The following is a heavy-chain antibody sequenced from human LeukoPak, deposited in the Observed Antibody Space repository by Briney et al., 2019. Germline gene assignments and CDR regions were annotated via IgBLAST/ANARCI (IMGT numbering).Heavy chain of an antibody. CDR1: GGSISSSSYY. CDR3: ASPQRSIAVAFDI. V-gene: IGHV4-39*01. D-gene: IGHD6-19*01. CDR2: IYYSGST. Sequence: SETLSLTCTVSGGSISSSSYYWGWIRQPPGKGLEWIGSIYYSGSTYYNPSLKSRVTISVDTSKSQFSLKLSSVTAADTAVYYCASPQRSIAVAFDIWGQGTMVTVSS. J-gene: IGHJ3*02.